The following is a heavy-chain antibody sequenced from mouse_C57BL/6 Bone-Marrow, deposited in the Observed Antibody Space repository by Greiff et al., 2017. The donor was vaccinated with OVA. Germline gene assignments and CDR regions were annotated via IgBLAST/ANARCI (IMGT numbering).Heavy chain of an antibody. CDR2: IDPENGDT. V-gene: IGHV14-4*01. J-gene: IGHJ4*01. CDR3: TTPLGYYAMDY. Sequence: VHVKQSGAELVRPGASVKLSCTASGFNIKDDYMHWVKQRPEQGLEWIGWIDPENGDTEYASKFQGKATITADTSSNTAYLQLSSLTSEDTAVYYCTTPLGYYAMDYWGQGTTVTVSS. CDR1: GFNIKDDY.